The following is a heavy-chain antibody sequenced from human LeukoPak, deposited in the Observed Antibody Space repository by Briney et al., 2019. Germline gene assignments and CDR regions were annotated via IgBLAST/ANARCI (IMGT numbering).Heavy chain of an antibody. CDR3: AKDKAPLYSGYDWDLDF. Sequence: GGSLRLSCAASGFTFSSYWMHWVRQVPGKGLVWVSRINPGGSSTAYADSVKGRFTISRDNAKNTLYLQMDSLRPEDTALYYCAKDKAPLYSGYDWDLDFWGQGTLVTVSS. V-gene: IGHV3-74*01. CDR2: INPGGSST. J-gene: IGHJ4*02. D-gene: IGHD5-12*01. CDR1: GFTFSSYW.